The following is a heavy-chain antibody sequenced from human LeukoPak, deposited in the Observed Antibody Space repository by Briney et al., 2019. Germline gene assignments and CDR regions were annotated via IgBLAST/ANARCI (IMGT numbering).Heavy chain of an antibody. V-gene: IGHV5-51*01. D-gene: IGHD2-8*02. CDR3: ARRPTGTGFGFDL. CDR2: IYPGDSDP. J-gene: IGHJ4*02. CDR1: GYTFTNYW. Sequence: GESLKISCKASGYTFTNYWIGWVRQMPGKGLEWMGIIYPGDSDPRYSPSFQGQVTISVDKSISTAYLQWSSLKASDTAMYYCARRPTGTGFGFDLWGQGTLVTVSS.